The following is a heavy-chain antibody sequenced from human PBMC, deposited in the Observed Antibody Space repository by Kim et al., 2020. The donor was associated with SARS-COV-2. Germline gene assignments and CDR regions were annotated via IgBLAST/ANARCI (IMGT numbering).Heavy chain of an antibody. V-gene: IGHV3-49*03. D-gene: IGHD2-15*01. CDR1: GFTFGDYA. J-gene: IGHJ5*02. Sequence: GGSLRLSCTASGFTFGDYAMSWFRQAPGKGLEWVGFIRSKAYGGTTEYAASVKGRFTISRDDSKSIAYLQMNSLKTEDTAVYYCTRAIIVVVVAATRRPSWFDPWGQGTLVTVSS. CDR2: IRSKAYGGTT. CDR3: TRAIIVVVVAATRRPSWFDP.